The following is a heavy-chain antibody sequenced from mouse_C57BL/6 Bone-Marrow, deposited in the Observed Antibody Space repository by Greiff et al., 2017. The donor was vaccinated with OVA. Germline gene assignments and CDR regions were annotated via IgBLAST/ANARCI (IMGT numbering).Heavy chain of an antibody. Sequence: QVQLKQSGPELVKPGASVKISCKASGYAFSSSWMNWVKQRPGKGLEWIGRIYPGDGDTNYNGKFKGKATLTADKSSSTAYMQLSSLTSEDSAVYFCAIVLSGYFDVWGTGTTVTVSS. D-gene: IGHD1-1*01. CDR2: IYPGDGDT. V-gene: IGHV1-82*01. J-gene: IGHJ1*03. CDR1: GYAFSSSW. CDR3: AIVLSGYFDV.